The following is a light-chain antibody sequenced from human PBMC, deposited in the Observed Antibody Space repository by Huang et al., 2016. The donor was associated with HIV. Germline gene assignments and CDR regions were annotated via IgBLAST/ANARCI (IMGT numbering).Light chain of an antibody. CDR2: AAS. Sequence: DIQMTQSPSSLSASVGDRVTITCRASQGLSNSLAWYRQKTGKAPKLLLYAASRLKSGVPSRFSGSGSGTDYTLTISSLQPEDFATYYCQQYYSTPPITFGQGTRLEIK. CDR1: QGLSNS. J-gene: IGKJ5*01. V-gene: IGKV1-NL1*01. CDR3: QQYYSTPPIT.